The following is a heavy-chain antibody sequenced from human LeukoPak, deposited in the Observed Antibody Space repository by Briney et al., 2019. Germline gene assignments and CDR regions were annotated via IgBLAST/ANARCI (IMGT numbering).Heavy chain of an antibody. Sequence: SETLSLTCTVSSGSITSGDYYWSWIRQPPGKDLEWIGYIYYSGSTYYNPSLKSRVTISVDTSKNQFSLKLSSVTAADTGVYRCARGTAMAEIDYWGQGTLVTVSS. CDR3: ARGTAMAEIDY. CDR1: SGSITSGDYY. CDR2: IYYSGST. V-gene: IGHV4-30-4*01. D-gene: IGHD5-18*01. J-gene: IGHJ4*02.